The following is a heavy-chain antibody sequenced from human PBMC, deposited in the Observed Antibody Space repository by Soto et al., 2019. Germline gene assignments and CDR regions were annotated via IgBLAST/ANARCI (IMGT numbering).Heavy chain of an antibody. V-gene: IGHV1-18*01. Sequence: QVQLVQSGAEVKKPGASVKVSCKASGYTFTSYGISWVRQAPGQGLEWMGWISAYNGNTNYAQKLQGRVTMTTDTSTSTADMELRSLRSDDTAVYYCARLRMTYYDFWSGYYGSYYFDYWGQGTLVTVSS. D-gene: IGHD3-3*01. CDR2: ISAYNGNT. CDR3: ARLRMTYYDFWSGYYGSYYFDY. J-gene: IGHJ4*02. CDR1: GYTFTSYG.